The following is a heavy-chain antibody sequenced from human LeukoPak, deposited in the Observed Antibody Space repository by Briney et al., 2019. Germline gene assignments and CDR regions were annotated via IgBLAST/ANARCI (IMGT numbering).Heavy chain of an antibody. D-gene: IGHD3-10*01. V-gene: IGHV4-4*07. CDR3: ARVRYGSGSYGRTVRPHNGMDV. CDR2: IYTSGST. CDR1: GGSISSYY. J-gene: IGHJ6*02. Sequence: SETLSLTCTVSGGSISSYYWSWIRQPAGKGLEWIGRIYTSGSTNYNPSLKSRVTMSVDTSKNQFSLKLSSVTAADTAVYYCARVRYGSGSYGRTVRPHNGMDVWGQGTTVTVSS.